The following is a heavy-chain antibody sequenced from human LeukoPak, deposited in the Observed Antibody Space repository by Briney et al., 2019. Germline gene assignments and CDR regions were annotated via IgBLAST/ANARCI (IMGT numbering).Heavy chain of an antibody. CDR1: GGTFSSYA. D-gene: IGHD2-2*02. Sequence: ASVKVSCKASGGTFSSYAISWVRQAPGQGLEWMGGIIPIFGTANYAQKFQGRVTITTDESTSTAYMELSSLRSEDTAVYYCARAGLCSTSCYTDYYYYMDVWGKGTTVTVSS. CDR2: IIPIFGTA. V-gene: IGHV1-69*05. CDR3: ARAGLCSTSCYTDYYYYMDV. J-gene: IGHJ6*03.